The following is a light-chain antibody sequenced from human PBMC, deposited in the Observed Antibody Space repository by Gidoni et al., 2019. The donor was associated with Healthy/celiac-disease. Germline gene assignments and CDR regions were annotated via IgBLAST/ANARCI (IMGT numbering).Light chain of an antibody. J-gene: IGKJ1*01. Sequence: DIQMTQSPSTLSASVGHRVTITCRASQSISSWLAWYQQKPGKDPKLLIYDASSLESGVPSRFSGSGSGTEFTLTISSLQPDDFATYYCQQYNSYSRTFGQGTKVEIK. CDR2: DAS. CDR3: QQYNSYSRT. V-gene: IGKV1-5*01. CDR1: QSISSW.